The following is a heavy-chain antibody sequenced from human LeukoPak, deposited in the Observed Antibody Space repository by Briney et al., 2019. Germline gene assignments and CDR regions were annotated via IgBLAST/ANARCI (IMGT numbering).Heavy chain of an antibody. CDR2: IKQDGSEK. CDR3: ARDSGSYHSPPFDY. CDR1: GFTFSSYW. D-gene: IGHD1-26*01. J-gene: IGHJ4*02. Sequence: GGSLRLSCAASGFTFSSYWMSWVRQAPGKGLEWVANIKQDGSEKYYVDSVKGRFTISRDNAKNSLYLQMNSLRAEDTAVYYCARDSGSYHSPPFDYWGQGTLVTVSS. V-gene: IGHV3-7*01.